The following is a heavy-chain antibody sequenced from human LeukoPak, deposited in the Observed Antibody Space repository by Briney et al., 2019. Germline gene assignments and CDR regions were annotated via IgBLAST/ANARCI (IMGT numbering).Heavy chain of an antibody. Sequence: GGSLRLSCAASGFTFTNYWMSWVRQAPGKGLEWVANIKPDGSEKYYVDSVKGRFTISRDNAKKSLYLQMNSLRAEDTAVYYCARVTVRYFDWLPRSHNWFDPWGQGTLVTVSS. CDR1: GFTFTNYW. D-gene: IGHD3-9*01. V-gene: IGHV3-7*01. J-gene: IGHJ5*02. CDR2: IKPDGSEK. CDR3: ARVTVRYFDWLPRSHNWFDP.